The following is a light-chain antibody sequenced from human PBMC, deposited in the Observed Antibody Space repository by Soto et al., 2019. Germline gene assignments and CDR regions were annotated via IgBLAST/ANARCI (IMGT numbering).Light chain of an antibody. CDR1: QGINNY. CDR3: QQLKSYPIT. Sequence: DIQLTQSPSFLSASAGDRVTITCRASQGINNYLAWYQQKPGKAPNLLIYAAYTLQNGVPSRFSGSGSGTEFTLTITNLQPEDFATYHCQQLKSYPITFGPGTKVD. V-gene: IGKV1-9*01. CDR2: AAY. J-gene: IGKJ3*01.